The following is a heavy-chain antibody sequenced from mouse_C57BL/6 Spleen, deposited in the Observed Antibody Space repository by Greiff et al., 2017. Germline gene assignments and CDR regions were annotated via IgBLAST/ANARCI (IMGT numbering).Heavy chain of an antibody. CDR1: GFSLTSYG. V-gene: IGHV2-5*01. CDR3: AKGGAMDY. CDR2: LWSGGST. J-gene: IGHJ4*01. Sequence: VKLVESGPGLVQPSQSLSITCTVSGFSLTSYGVHWVRQSPGKGLEWLGVLWSGGSTDYNAAFMSRMSNTKDNSKSQVFFKMNSLQADDTAIYYCAKGGAMDYWGQGTSVTVSS.